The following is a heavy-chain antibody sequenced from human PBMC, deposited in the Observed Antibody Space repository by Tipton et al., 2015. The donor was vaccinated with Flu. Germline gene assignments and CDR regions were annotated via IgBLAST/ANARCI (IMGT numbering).Heavy chain of an antibody. Sequence: TLSLTCTVSGYSISSGYYWGWIRQPPGKGLEWIGSIYHSGSTYYNPSLKSRVTISVDTSTNQVSLKMNSVIAADTAVYYCARGPPGPSIRAYYFDIWGQGALVTVSS. J-gene: IGHJ4*02. D-gene: IGHD2-21*01. V-gene: IGHV4-38-2*02. CDR1: GYSISSGYY. CDR3: ARGPPGPSIRAYYFDI. CDR2: IYHSGST.